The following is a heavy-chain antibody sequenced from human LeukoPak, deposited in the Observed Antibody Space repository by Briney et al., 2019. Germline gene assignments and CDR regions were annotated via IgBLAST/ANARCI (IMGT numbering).Heavy chain of an antibody. V-gene: IGHV4-38-2*02. CDR3: ARHLAGYGSGRRLWFDP. D-gene: IGHD3-10*01. CDR1: VYSISSGYY. CDR2: IYHSGST. J-gene: IGHJ5*02. Sequence: SETLSLTCTVSVYSISSGYYWGWIRQPPGKGLEWIGSIYHSGSTYYNPSLKSRVTISVDTSKNQFSLKLSSVTAADTAVYYCARHLAGYGSGRRLWFDPWGQGTLVTVSS.